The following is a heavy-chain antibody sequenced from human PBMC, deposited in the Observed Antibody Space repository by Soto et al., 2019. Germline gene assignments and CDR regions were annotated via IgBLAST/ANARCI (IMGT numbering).Heavy chain of an antibody. J-gene: IGHJ6*02. Sequence: QVQLVQSGAEVKKPGSSVKVSCKASGGTFSRYTISWVRQAPGQGLEWMGRIIPILGIPNYAQKFQGRVTITPDKSTSTAYMELSSLRSDDTAVYYCASHFTGVLVLGATPPGGDNYGLDVWGQGTTVTVSS. V-gene: IGHV1-69*02. CDR2: IIPILGIP. D-gene: IGHD2-15*01. CDR1: GGTFSRYT. CDR3: ASHFTGVLVLGATPPGGDNYGLDV.